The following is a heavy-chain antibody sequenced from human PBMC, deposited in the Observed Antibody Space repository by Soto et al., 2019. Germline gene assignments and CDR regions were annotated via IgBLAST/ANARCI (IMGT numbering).Heavy chain of an antibody. Sequence: SETLSLTCTVSGGSISSGDYYWSWIRQPPGKGLEWIGYIYYSGSTYYNPSLKSRVTISVDTSKNQFSLKLSSVTAADTAEYYCARYIVGYCSGGSCYSDYYYGMDVWGQGTTVTVSS. D-gene: IGHD2-15*01. CDR2: IYYSGST. CDR3: ARYIVGYCSGGSCYSDYYYGMDV. CDR1: GGSISSGDYY. V-gene: IGHV4-30-4*01. J-gene: IGHJ6*02.